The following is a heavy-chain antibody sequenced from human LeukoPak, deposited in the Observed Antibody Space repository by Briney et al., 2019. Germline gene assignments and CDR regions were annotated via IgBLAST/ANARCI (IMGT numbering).Heavy chain of an antibody. CDR3: AKDINYDSSGYPDY. CDR1: GFTFDDYT. V-gene: IGHV3-43*01. D-gene: IGHD3-22*01. J-gene: IGHJ4*02. CDR2: ISWDGGST. Sequence: PGGSLRLSCAASGFTFDDYTMHWVRQAPGKGLEWVSLISWDGGSTYYADSVKGRFTISRDNSKNSLYLQMNSLRTEDTALYYCAKDINYDSSGYPDYWGQGTLVIVSS.